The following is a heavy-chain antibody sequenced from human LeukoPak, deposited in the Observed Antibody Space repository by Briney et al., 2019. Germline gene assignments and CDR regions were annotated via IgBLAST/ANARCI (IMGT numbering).Heavy chain of an antibody. Sequence: GESLKISCAASGFIFSSYSMNWVRQAPGKGLEWVSSISSSSSYIYYADSVKGRFRDNAKNSLYLQMNSLRAEDTAVYYCAELGITMIGGVWGKGTTVTISS. CDR2: ISSSSSYI. CDR1: GFIFSSYS. V-gene: IGHV3-21*01. D-gene: IGHD3-10*02. J-gene: IGHJ6*04. CDR3: AELGITMIGGV.